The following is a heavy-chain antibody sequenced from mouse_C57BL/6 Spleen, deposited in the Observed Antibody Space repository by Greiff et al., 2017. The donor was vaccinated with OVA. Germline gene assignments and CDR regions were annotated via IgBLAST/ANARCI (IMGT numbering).Heavy chain of an antibody. CDR1: GYAFSSSW. J-gene: IGHJ4*01. CDR2: IYPGDGDT. CDR3: ARYHYSLGAMDY. V-gene: IGHV1-82*01. Sequence: QVQLQQSGPELVKPGASVKISCKASGYAFSSSWMNWVKQRPGKGLEWIGRIYPGDGDTNYNGTFKGKATLTADKSSRTAYMQLRSLTSEDSAVDCCARYHYSLGAMDYWGKGTSVTVSS. D-gene: IGHD1-1*01.